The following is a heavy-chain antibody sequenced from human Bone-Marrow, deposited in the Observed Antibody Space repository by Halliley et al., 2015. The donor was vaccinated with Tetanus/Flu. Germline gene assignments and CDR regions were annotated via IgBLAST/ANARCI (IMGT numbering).Heavy chain of an antibody. J-gene: IGHJ5*02. Sequence: SLRLSCTGSGFAFNSYGMHWVRQAPGKGLEWVAVISYDGIKKHYADSVKGRFTISRDNSKNALYMEMNSLRAEDTAIYYCAKGPILNYYENSGYLVSWGQGTLVTVSS. CDR2: ISYDGIKK. D-gene: IGHD3-22*01. CDR3: AKGPILNYYENSGYLVS. V-gene: IGHV3-30*18. CDR1: GFAFNSYG.